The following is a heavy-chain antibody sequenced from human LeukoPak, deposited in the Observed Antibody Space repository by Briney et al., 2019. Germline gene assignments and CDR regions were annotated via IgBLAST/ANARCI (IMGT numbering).Heavy chain of an antibody. D-gene: IGHD1-26*01. CDR1: GFTFSSYS. CDR3: ASGVVGATTPLVAFDI. J-gene: IGHJ3*02. CDR2: ISSGSDYI. Sequence: PGGSLRLSCAASGFTFSSYSMNWVRQAPGKGLEWVSSISSGSDYIYYADSVKGRFTISRDNAKSSLYLQMNSLRAEDTAVYYCASGVVGATTPLVAFDIWGQGTMVTVSS. V-gene: IGHV3-21*01.